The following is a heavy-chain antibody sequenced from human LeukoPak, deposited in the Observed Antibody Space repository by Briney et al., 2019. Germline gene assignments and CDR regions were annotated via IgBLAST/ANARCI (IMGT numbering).Heavy chain of an antibody. Sequence: GRSLRLSCSVSGFTFRTYAMHWVRQAPGKGLEWVAVISHDGSNKYHADSVKGRFTISRDNSKNTLYLQMNRLRADDTAVYYCTTKMAYCGGDCYPGAFDIWGQGTMVTVSS. CDR2: ISHDGSNK. J-gene: IGHJ3*02. CDR1: GFTFRTYA. V-gene: IGHV3-30*04. D-gene: IGHD2-21*02. CDR3: TTKMAYCGGDCYPGAFDI.